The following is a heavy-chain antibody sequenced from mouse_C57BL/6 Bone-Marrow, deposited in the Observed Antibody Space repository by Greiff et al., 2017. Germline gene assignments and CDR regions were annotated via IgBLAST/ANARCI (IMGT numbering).Heavy chain of an antibody. CDR3: TRGFAY. CDR2: IDPENGDT. V-gene: IGHV14-4*01. J-gene: IGHJ3*01. Sequence: EVKVEESGAELVRPGASVKLSCTASGFNIKDDYMHWVKQRPEQGLEWIGWIDPENGDTEYASKFQGKATITADTSSNTAYLQLSSLTSEDTAVYYCTRGFAYWGQGTLVTVSA. CDR1: GFNIKDDY.